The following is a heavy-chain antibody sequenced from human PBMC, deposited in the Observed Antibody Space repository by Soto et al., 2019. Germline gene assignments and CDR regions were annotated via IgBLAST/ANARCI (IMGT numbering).Heavy chain of an antibody. CDR2: IKQDGSEK. D-gene: IGHD6-13*01. CDR1: GFTFSSYW. CDR3: ARDLSLAATIKTSSYYYYGMDV. V-gene: IGHV3-7*01. J-gene: IGHJ6*02. Sequence: PGGSLRLSCAASGFTFSSYWMSWVRQAPGKGLEWVANIKQDGSEKYYVDSVKGRFTISRDNAKDSLYLQMNSLRAEDTAVYYCARDLSLAATIKTSSYYYYGMDVWGQGTTVTVSS.